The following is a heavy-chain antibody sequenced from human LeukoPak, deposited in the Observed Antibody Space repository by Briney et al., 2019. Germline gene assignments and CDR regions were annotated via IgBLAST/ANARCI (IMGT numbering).Heavy chain of an antibody. D-gene: IGHD3-3*01. CDR1: GGSFSGYY. CDR2: INHSGST. J-gene: IGHJ4*02. CDR3: ARGKRVRFSDY. Sequence: PSETLSLTCAVYGGSFSGYYWSWIRQPPGNGLEWIGEINHSGSTNYNPSLKSRVTISVDTSKNQFSLKLSSVTAADTAVYYCARGKRVRFSDYWGQGTLVTVSS. V-gene: IGHV4-34*01.